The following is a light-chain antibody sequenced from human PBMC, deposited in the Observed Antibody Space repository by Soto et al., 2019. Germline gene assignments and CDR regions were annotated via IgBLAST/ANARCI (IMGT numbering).Light chain of an antibody. V-gene: IGKV1-5*03. CDR2: RAS. CDR3: QQYSHYYT. Sequence: DLQMTQSPSTLSASVGDRVTITCRASQSIDIWLAWYQQRPGKAPKLLIYRASTLESGVPSRFSGSGSGTEFTLTISSLQPDDFATYYCQQYSHYYTFGQGTKLEI. J-gene: IGKJ2*01. CDR1: QSIDIW.